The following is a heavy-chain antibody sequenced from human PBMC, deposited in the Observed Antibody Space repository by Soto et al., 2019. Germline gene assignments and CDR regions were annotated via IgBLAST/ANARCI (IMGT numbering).Heavy chain of an antibody. CDR1: GCTLTDYF. Sequence: SLQGTCKDSGCTLTDYFIHCVRQAPGQGFEWMGWINPKSRGTNYAQKFQGRVTMTRDTSNSTAHMELRGLRSDDTAVYYCARVTLKAGNWFDPWGQGTLVTVSS. V-gene: IGHV1-2*02. CDR2: INPKSRGT. J-gene: IGHJ5*02. CDR3: ARVTLKAGNWFDP.